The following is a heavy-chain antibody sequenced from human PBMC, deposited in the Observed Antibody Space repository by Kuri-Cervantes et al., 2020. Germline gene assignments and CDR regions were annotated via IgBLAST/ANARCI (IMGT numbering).Heavy chain of an antibody. Sequence: GSLRLSCTVSGGSISSYYWSWIRQPAGKGLEWIGRIYTSGSTNYNPSLKSRVTMSVDTSKNQFSLKLSSVTAADTAVYYCARDRGVRDTAMGTLYYYGVDVWGQGTTVTVSS. CDR3: ARDRGVRDTAMGTLYYYGVDV. D-gene: IGHD5-18*01. J-gene: IGHJ6*02. V-gene: IGHV4-4*07. CDR1: GGSISSYY. CDR2: IYTSGST.